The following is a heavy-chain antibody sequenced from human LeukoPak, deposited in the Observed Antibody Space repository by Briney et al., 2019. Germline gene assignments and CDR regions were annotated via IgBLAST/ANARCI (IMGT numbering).Heavy chain of an antibody. V-gene: IGHV1-69*13. CDR1: GGTFSSYA. J-gene: IGHJ3*02. CDR3: ARDSGGWLLGGNAFDI. CDR2: IIPIFGTA. Sequence: SVKVSCKASGGTFSSYAMSWVRQAPGQGLEWMGGIIPIFGTANYAQKFQGRVTITADESTSTAYMELSSLRSDDTAVYYCARDSGGWLLGGNAFDIWGQGTMVTVSS. D-gene: IGHD5-24*01.